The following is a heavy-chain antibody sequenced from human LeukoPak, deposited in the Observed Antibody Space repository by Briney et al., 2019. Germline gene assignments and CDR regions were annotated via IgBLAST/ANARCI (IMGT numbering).Heavy chain of an antibody. Sequence: GGSLRLSCAASGFSIRSSWMSWVRQAPGKGLEWVANIKQDGSETDYVASVKGRFTISRDNSKNTLYLQMNSLRAEDTAVYYCARDGVSIAGATHTFDYWGQGTLVTVSS. CDR1: GFSIRSSW. V-gene: IGHV3-7*01. CDR2: IKQDGSET. D-gene: IGHD1-26*01. J-gene: IGHJ4*02. CDR3: ARDGVSIAGATHTFDY.